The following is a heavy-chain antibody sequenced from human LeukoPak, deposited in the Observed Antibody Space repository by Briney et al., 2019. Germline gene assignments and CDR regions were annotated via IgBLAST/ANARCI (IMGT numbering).Heavy chain of an antibody. V-gene: IGHV3-20*04. Sequence: PGGSLRLSCAASGFTFDDHGMNWVRQAPGKGLEWVSGITWNGGTTGYADSVRGRFTISRDNAKNSLYLQMNSLRAEDTALYYCAKDRGPTMIVVELTGWGQGTLVTVSS. CDR2: ITWNGGTT. J-gene: IGHJ4*02. CDR3: AKDRGPTMIVVELTG. CDR1: GFTFDDHG. D-gene: IGHD3-22*01.